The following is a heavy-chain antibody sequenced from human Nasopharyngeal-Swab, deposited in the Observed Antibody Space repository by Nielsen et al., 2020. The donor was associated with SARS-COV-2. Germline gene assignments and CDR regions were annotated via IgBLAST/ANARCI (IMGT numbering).Heavy chain of an antibody. CDR3: ASGKGYYYGSGTFDY. CDR1: GFTVSRYE. D-gene: IGHD3-10*01. J-gene: IGHJ4*02. V-gene: IGHV3-48*03. CDR2: ISSSGSTI. Sequence: GGSLRLSCAASGFTVSRYEMNWVRQAPGKGLEWVSYISSSGSTIYYADSVKGRFTISRDNAKNSLYLQMNSLRAEDTAVYYCASGKGYYYGSGTFDYWGQGTLVTVSS.